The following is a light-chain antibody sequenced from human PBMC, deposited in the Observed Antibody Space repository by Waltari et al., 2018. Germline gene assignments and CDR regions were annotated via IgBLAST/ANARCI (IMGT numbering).Light chain of an antibody. V-gene: IGLV2-14*01. J-gene: IGLJ2*01. Sequence: QSALTQPASVSGSPGQSITIPCSGSSNDVRYNYVSWYQQRPGKAPKLMIYEVKNRPSGVSSRFSGSRSANTASLTISGLQAEDEADYYCSSFTTSTSLLIFGGGTKVTVL. CDR2: EVK. CDR1: SNDVRYNY. CDR3: SSFTTSTSLLI.